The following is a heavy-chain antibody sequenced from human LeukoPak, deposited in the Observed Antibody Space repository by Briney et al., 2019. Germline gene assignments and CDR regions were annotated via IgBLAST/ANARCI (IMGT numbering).Heavy chain of an antibody. CDR3: ARVPDPHYYYDSSGYPIPNDLDY. CDR2: IIPILGIA. CDR1: GGTFSSYA. V-gene: IGHV1-69*04. Sequence: ASVKVSCKASGGTFSSYAISWVRQAPGQGLEWMGRIIPILGIANYAQKFQGRVTITADKSTSTAYMELSSLRSEDTAVYYCARVPDPHYYYDSSGYPIPNDLDYWGQGTLVTVSS. J-gene: IGHJ4*02. D-gene: IGHD3-22*01.